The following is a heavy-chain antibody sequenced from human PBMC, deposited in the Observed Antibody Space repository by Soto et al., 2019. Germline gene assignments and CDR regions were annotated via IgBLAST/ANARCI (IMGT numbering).Heavy chain of an antibody. CDR2: VSAYNGNT. Sequence: QVQLVQSGAEVKKPGASVKVSCKTSGYTFTSHGISWVRQAPGQGLEWMGWVSAYNGNTNYAQKLQGRVTMTTDTPTSTAYMELRSLRSDDTAVYYCARTYCSSARCYSDYWGQGTLVTVSS. CDR3: ARTYCSSARCYSDY. V-gene: IGHV1-18*04. CDR1: GYTFTSHG. J-gene: IGHJ4*02. D-gene: IGHD2-2*01.